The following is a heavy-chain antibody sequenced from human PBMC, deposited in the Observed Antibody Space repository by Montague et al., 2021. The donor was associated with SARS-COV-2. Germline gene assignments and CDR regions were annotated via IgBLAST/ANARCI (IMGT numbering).Heavy chain of an antibody. V-gene: IGHV4-39*01. Sequence: SETLSLTCTVSAGAIRDTDYFWGWIRQPPGKGLEWIGSIYYSGTTYHNPSLKSRVTISVDTSENQFSLKLSSVTAADTAVYFGARHRDNLGSLNWFAPWGQGTLVTVSS. D-gene: IGHD3-16*01. CDR2: IYYSGTT. CDR3: ARHRDNLGSLNWFAP. CDR1: AGAIRDTDYF. J-gene: IGHJ5*02.